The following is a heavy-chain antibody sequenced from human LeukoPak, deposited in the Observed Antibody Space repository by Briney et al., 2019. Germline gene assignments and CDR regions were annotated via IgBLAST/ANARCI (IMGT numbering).Heavy chain of an antibody. Sequence: GRSLRLSCAASGFTFDDYAMHWVRQAPGKGLEWVSGISWNSGSIGYADSVKGRFTISRDNAKNSLYLQMNSLRAEDTAVYYCAREGDGYNSYYFDYWGQGTLVTVSS. D-gene: IGHD5-24*01. CDR2: ISWNSGSI. V-gene: IGHV3-9*01. CDR1: GFTFDDYA. CDR3: AREGDGYNSYYFDY. J-gene: IGHJ4*02.